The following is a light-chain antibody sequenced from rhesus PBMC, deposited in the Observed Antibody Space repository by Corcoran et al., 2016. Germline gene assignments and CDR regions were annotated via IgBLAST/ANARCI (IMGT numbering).Light chain of an antibody. CDR1: QSLSSS. CDR3: LQHSNWPLT. V-gene: IGKV3-24*01. J-gene: IGKJ4*01. CDR2: GAS. Sequence: ETLVTQSPATLSLSPGERATLSCRASQSLSSSLAWYQQKPGQAPRLLIYGASSRATGIPDRFSGSGSGTDFTLTISSLEPEDVAVYYCLQHSNWPLTFGGGTKVELK.